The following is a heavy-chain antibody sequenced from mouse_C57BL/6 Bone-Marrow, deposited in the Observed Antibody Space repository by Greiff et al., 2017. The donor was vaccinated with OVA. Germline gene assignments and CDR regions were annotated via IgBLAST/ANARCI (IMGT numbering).Heavy chain of an antibody. V-gene: IGHV1-69*01. J-gene: IGHJ3*01. CDR2: IDPSDSYT. CDR1: GYTFTSYW. D-gene: IGHD2-3*01. CDR3: ATDARAWFAY. Sequence: VQLQQPGAELVMPGASVKLSCKASGYTFTSYWMHWVKQRPGQGLEWIGEIDPSDSYTNYNQKFKGKSTLTVDKSSSTAYMQLSSLTSEDSAVYYCATDARAWFAYWGQGTLVTVSA.